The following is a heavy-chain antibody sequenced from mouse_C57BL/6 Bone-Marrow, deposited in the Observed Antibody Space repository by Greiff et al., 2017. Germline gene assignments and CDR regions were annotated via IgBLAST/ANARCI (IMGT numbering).Heavy chain of an antibody. CDR1: GYTFTDYY. V-gene: IGHV1-19*01. CDR3: ARGGPYDYGSSTVDY. J-gene: IGHJ2*01. D-gene: IGHD1-1*01. Sequence: EVQLVESGPVLVKPGASVKMSCKASGYTFTDYYMNWVKQSHGKSLEWIGVINPYNGGTSYNQKFKGKATLTVDKSSSTAYMELNSLTSEDSAVYYCARGGPYDYGSSTVDYWGQGTTLTVSS. CDR2: INPYNGGT.